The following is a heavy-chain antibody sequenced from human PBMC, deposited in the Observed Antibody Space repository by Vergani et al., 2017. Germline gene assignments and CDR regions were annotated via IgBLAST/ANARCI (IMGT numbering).Heavy chain of an antibody. CDR2: ISFDGSNI. CDR1: GFAFSSYA. V-gene: IGHV3-30-3*01. CDR3: ARAGDGYNLFDY. J-gene: IGHJ4*02. D-gene: IGHD5-24*01. Sequence: QVQLVESGGGVVQPGRSLRLSCAASGFAFSSYAMHWVRQAPGKGLEWVAVISFDGSNIYYADSVKGRFTFSRDNSKNTLYLQMNSLRTEDTAVYYCARAGDGYNLFDYWGQGTLVTVSS.